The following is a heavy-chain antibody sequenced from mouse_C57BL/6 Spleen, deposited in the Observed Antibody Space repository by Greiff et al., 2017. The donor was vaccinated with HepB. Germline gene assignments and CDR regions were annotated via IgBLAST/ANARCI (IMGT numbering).Heavy chain of an antibody. D-gene: IGHD2-3*01. J-gene: IGHJ3*01. V-gene: IGHV1-15*01. CDR2: IDPATGGT. CDR1: GYTFTDYE. CDR3: TVYDGYYPAWFAY. Sequence: VQLQQSGAELVRPGASVTLSCTASGYTFTDYEMHWVKQTPVHGLEWIGTIDPATGGTAYNQKFKGQAILTADKSSSTDYMELRSLTSEDSAVYYGTVYDGYYPAWFAYWGQGTLVTVSA.